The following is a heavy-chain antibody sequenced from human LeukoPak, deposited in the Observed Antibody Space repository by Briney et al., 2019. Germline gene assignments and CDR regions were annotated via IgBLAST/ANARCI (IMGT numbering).Heavy chain of an antibody. CDR1: GFTVSSNY. V-gene: IGHV3-53*01. CDR3: AEEGENYAFDI. CDR2: IYSGGST. D-gene: IGHD2-21*01. J-gene: IGHJ3*02. Sequence: GGSLRLSCAASGFTVSSNYMSWVRQAPGKGLEWVSVIYSGGSTYYADSVKGRFTISRDNSKNTLYLQMNSLRAEDTAIYYCAEEGENYAFDIWGQGTMVTVSS.